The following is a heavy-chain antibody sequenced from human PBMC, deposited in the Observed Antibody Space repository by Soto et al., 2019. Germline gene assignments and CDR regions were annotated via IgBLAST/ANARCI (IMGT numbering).Heavy chain of an antibody. CDR1: GFTFTSSA. CDR3: AALFYDFWSGYHPGP. D-gene: IGHD3-3*01. V-gene: IGHV1-58*02. Sequence: SVKVSCKASGFTFTSSAMQWVRQARGQRLEWIGWIVVGSGNTNYAQKFQERVTITRDMSTSTAYMELSSLRSEDTAVYYCAALFYDFWSGYHPGPWGQGTLVTVSS. J-gene: IGHJ5*02. CDR2: IVVGSGNT.